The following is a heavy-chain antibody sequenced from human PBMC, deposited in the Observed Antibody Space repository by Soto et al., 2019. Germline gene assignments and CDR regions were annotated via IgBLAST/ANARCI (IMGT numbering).Heavy chain of an antibody. D-gene: IGHD1-26*01. CDR3: AKDGSHNFDY. V-gene: IGHV3-30*18. CDR1: GFTFSHYA. Sequence: QVQLVESGGGVVQPGRSLRLSCAASGFTFSHYAMHWVRQAPGKGLEWVALMSYDGSNEYYADSVKGRFTISRDNSKNTLYLPMNSLRAEDTAVYSCAKDGSHNFDYWGQGTLVTVSS. J-gene: IGHJ4*02. CDR2: MSYDGSNE.